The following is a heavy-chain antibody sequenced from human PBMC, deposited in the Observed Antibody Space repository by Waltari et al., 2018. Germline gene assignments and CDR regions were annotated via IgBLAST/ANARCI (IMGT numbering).Heavy chain of an antibody. CDR1: EFTFSSSS. CDR2: ISYNGRNI. Sequence: QVQLVESGGGVVHPGRSLRISCEASEFTFSSSSMPWVRPAPGKGLEWVAVISYNGRNIYYVDSVKGRFTISRDNSKKTLYMQMNSLRAEDTAGYYCARDYCDRTNCHGMDVWGQGTTVTVSS. V-gene: IGHV3-30*04. CDR3: ARDYCDRTNCHGMDV. D-gene: IGHD3-22*01. J-gene: IGHJ6*02.